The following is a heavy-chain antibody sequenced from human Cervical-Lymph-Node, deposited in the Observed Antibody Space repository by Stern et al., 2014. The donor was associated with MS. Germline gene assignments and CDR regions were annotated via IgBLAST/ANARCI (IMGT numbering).Heavy chain of an antibody. Sequence: QLVQSGGGVVQPGRSLTLSCAASGFSLSNSGMHWVRQAPGTGLEWVAVMSFVGGNKKYGDSVKGRFSISRDMANNTLFLQMNSLRPEDTAVYYCMGVGDAMHVWGQGTTVIVSS. CDR3: MGVGDAMHV. J-gene: IGHJ6*02. V-gene: IGHV3-30*03. CDR2: MSFVGGNK. CDR1: GFSLSNSG.